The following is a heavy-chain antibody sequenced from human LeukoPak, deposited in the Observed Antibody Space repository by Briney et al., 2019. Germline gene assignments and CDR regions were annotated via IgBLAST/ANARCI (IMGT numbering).Heavy chain of an antibody. V-gene: IGHV3-30*18. CDR3: AKDRTVRGVRSTPTGY. CDR2: ISYDGSNK. J-gene: IGHJ4*02. Sequence: PGGSLRLSCAASGFTFSSYGMHWVRQAPGKGLEWVAVISYDGSNKYYADSVKGRFTISRDNSKNTLYLQMNSLRAEDTAVYYCAKDRTVRGVRSTPTGYWGQGTLVTVSS. CDR1: GFTFSSYG. D-gene: IGHD3-10*01.